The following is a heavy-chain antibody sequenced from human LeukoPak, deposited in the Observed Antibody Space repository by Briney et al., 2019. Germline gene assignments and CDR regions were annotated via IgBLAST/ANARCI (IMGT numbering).Heavy chain of an antibody. CDR3: ARQIGYCSSTSCLHVDYYYMDV. V-gene: IGHV1-18*01. Sequence: ASVKVSCKASGYTFTSYGISWVRQAPGQGLEWMGWISAYNGNTNYAQKLQGRVTMTTDTSTSTAYMELRSLRSDDTAVYYCARQIGYCSSTSCLHVDYYYMDVWGKGATVTVSS. D-gene: IGHD2-2*01. CDR2: ISAYNGNT. CDR1: GYTFTSYG. J-gene: IGHJ6*03.